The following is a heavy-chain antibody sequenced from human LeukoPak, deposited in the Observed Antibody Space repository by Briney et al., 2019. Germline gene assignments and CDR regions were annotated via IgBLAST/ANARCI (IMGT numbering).Heavy chain of an antibody. J-gene: IGHJ4*02. CDR1: GFTFSSYA. CDR3: ARGTISSGWYDY. D-gene: IGHD6-19*01. CDR2: IYSGGST. V-gene: IGHV3-53*01. Sequence: GGSLRLSCAASGFTFSSYAMSWVRQAPGKGLEWVSVIYSGGSTYYADSVKGRFTISRDNSKNTLYLQMNSLRAEDTAVYYCARGTISSGWYDYWGQGTLVTVSS.